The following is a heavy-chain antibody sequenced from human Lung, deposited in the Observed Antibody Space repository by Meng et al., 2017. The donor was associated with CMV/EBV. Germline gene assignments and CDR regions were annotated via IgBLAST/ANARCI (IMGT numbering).Heavy chain of an antibody. D-gene: IGHD2-2*01. CDR2: INPNTGDT. J-gene: IGHJ4*02. CDR3: ARGLGYCSTTSCYSDY. V-gene: IGHV1-8*03. CDR1: GYTFTNYD. Sequence: SGYTFTNYDINWVRQATGQGLEWMGWINPNTGDTVYAQNFQGRITFTGDTSMTTVYMDLSSLTSEDTAVYYCARGLGYCSTTSCYSDYWGQGTLSPSPQ.